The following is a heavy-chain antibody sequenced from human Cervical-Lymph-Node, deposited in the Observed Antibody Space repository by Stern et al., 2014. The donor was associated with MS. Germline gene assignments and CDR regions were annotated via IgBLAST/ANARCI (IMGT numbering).Heavy chain of an antibody. Sequence: VQLVESGGGLVQPGGSLRLSCAASGFTFSTDPMNWVRQAPGKGLEWISHIRSSGSDIRYADSVKGRFTISRDNAKDSLYLQMNSLTDEDTAVYYCVRDTDWAFDSWGQGTLVTVSS. D-gene: IGHD3-9*01. J-gene: IGHJ4*02. CDR3: VRDTDWAFDS. V-gene: IGHV3-48*02. CDR1: GFTFSTDP. CDR2: IRSSGSDI.